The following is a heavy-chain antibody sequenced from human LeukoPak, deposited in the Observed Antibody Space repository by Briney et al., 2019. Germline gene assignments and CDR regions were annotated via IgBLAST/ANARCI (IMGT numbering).Heavy chain of an antibody. Sequence: SETLSLTCTVSGGSISSYYWSWIRQPPGKGLEWIGYIYYSGSTNYNPSLKSRVTISVDTSKNQFSLKLSSVTAADTAVYYCASSDYDSSGTFDYWGQGTLVTVSS. CDR3: ASSDYDSSGTFDY. D-gene: IGHD3-22*01. CDR1: GGSISSYY. J-gene: IGHJ4*02. CDR2: IYYSGST. V-gene: IGHV4-59*01.